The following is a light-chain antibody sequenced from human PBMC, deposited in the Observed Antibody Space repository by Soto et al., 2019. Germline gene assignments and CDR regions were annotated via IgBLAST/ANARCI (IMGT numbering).Light chain of an antibody. CDR1: QSVSSNY. Sequence: EIVLTQSPGTLPLSPGERVTLSCRASQSVSSNYLAWYQQKPGQAPRLLIYGTSSRATGIPDRFSGSGSGTDFTLTISRLEPEDFAMYYCQQYGNSPRYSFGQGTRLEIK. V-gene: IGKV3-20*01. J-gene: IGKJ2*03. CDR3: QQYGNSPRYS. CDR2: GTS.